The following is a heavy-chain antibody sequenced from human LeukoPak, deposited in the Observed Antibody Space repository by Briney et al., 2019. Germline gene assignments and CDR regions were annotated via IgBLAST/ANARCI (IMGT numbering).Heavy chain of an antibody. CDR2: ISGSGGST. J-gene: IGHJ4*02. CDR1: GFTFSSYA. D-gene: IGHD2-15*01. V-gene: IGHV3-23*01. CDR3: AKDIVVVVRRQVLGWDYTARLGYFDY. Sequence: GGSLRLSCAASGFTFSSYAMSWVRQAPGKGLEWVSAISGSGGSTYYADSVKGRFTISRDNSKNTLYLQMNSLRAEDTAVYYCAKDIVVVVRRQVLGWDYTARLGYFDYWGQGTLVTVSS.